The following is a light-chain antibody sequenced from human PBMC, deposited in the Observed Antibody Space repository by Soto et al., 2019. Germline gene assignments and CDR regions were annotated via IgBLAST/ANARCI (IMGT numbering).Light chain of an antibody. Sequence: QSALTQPASVSGSPGQSITISCTGTSSDVGAYNYVSWYQQHPGKVSKLMIYDVSNRPSGVSNRFSGSKSGNTASLTISGLQAEDEADYYCSSFTTSSHVVFGGGTKLTVL. CDR3: SSFTTSSHVV. V-gene: IGLV2-14*01. CDR2: DVS. J-gene: IGLJ2*01. CDR1: SSDVGAYNY.